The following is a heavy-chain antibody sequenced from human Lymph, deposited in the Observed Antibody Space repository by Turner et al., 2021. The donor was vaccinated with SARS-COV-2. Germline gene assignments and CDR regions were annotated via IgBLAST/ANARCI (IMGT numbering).Heavy chain of an antibody. D-gene: IGHD5-12*01. CDR3: ARVKGYNGYDLRYYYGMDV. CDR2: IWYDGSNK. V-gene: IGHV3-33*01. Sequence: QVQRVESGGGVVQPGRSLRLYCAESGFTFSSYGMHWVRQAPGKGLEWVAVIWYDGSNKYYSDSVKGRFTISRDNPKNTLYLKMNSLRAEDTAVYYCARVKGYNGYDLRYYYGMDVWGQGTTVTVSS. J-gene: IGHJ6*02. CDR1: GFTFSSYG.